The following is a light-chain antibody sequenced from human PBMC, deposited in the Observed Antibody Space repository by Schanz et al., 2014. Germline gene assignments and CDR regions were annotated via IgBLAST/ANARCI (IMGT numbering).Light chain of an antibody. Sequence: QSALTQPASVSGSPGQSITISCTGTSGDVGAYNYVSWYQHHPGKAPKLMIYDVSHRPSEISNRFSGSKSANTASLTISGLQAEDEADYYCAAWDDSLNGLVFGGGTKLTVL. CDR2: DVS. CDR3: AAWDDSLNGLV. J-gene: IGLJ3*02. CDR1: SGDVGAYNY. V-gene: IGLV2-14*03.